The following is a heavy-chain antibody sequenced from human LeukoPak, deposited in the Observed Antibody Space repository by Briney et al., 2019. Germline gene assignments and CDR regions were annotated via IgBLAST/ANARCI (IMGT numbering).Heavy chain of an antibody. D-gene: IGHD2-8*01. CDR2: IYYSGSS. CDR3: ASHALYGLRPGYYYFDY. V-gene: IGHV4-59*08. CDR1: GGSISGYY. Sequence: SETLSLTCTVSGGSISGYYWSWIRQPPAKGLEWLGFIYYSGSSNYTPSLKSRVTRSVDTSKNQYSLKLSSVTAADTAVYYGASHALYGLRPGYYYFDYWGQGTLVTVSS. J-gene: IGHJ4*02.